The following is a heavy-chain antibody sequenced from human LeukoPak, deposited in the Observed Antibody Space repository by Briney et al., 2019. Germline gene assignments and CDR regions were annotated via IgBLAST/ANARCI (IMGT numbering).Heavy chain of an antibody. J-gene: IGHJ4*02. CDR1: GGPFSGYY. CDR2: INHSGST. D-gene: IGHD3-10*01. V-gene: IGHV4-34*01. CDR3: ARGRVGLLYG. Sequence: PSETLSLTCAVYGGPFSGYYWSWVPQPPGKGLEWIGEINHSGSTNYNPSLKSRVTISVDTSKNQCSLKLSSVTAADTGVYYCARGRVGLLYGWGQGTPVTV.